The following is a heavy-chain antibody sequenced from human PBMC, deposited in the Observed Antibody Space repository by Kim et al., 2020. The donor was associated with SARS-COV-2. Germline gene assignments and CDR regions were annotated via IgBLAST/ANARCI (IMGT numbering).Heavy chain of an antibody. CDR2: IYHSGST. Sequence: SETLSLTCAVSGGSISSSNWWSWVRQPPGKGLEWIGEIYHSGSTNYNPSLKSRVTISVDKSKNQFSLKLSSVTAADTAVYYCARERRRQWLVGRYYYYGMDVWGQGTTVTVSS. V-gene: IGHV4-4*02. D-gene: IGHD6-19*01. CDR3: ARERRRQWLVGRYYYYGMDV. CDR1: GGSISSSNW. J-gene: IGHJ6*02.